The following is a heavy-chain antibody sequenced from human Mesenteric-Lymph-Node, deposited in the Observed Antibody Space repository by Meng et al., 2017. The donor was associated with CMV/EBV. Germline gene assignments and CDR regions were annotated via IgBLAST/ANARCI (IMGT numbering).Heavy chain of an antibody. D-gene: IGHD2-2*01. CDR3: ARGLVGYCSSTSCGDAFDI. V-gene: IGHV3-20*04. Sequence: GESLKISCAASGFTFDDYGMSWVRQAPGKGLEWVSGINWNGGSTGYADSVKGRFTISRDNAKNSLYLQMNSLRAEDTAVYYCARGLVGYCSSTSCGDAFDIWGQGTMVTVSS. CDR1: GFTFDDYG. CDR2: INWNGGST. J-gene: IGHJ3*02.